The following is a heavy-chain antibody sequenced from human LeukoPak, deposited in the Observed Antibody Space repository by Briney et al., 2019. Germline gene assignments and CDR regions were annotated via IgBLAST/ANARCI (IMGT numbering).Heavy chain of an antibody. V-gene: IGHV3-23*01. CDR2: ISGSGGST. D-gene: IGHD1-1*01. CDR3: AKDPKARGLQLDPHDY. J-gene: IGHJ4*02. Sequence: PGGSLRLSCAASGFTFSSYAMSWVRQAPGKGLEWVSAISGSGGSTYYADSVKGRFTISRDNSKNTLYLQMNSLRAEDTAVYYCAKDPKARGLQLDPHDYWGQGTLVTVSS. CDR1: GFTFSSYA.